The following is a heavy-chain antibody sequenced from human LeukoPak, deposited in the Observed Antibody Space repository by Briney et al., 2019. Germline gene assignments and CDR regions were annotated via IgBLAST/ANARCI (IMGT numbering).Heavy chain of an antibody. J-gene: IGHJ4*02. V-gene: IGHV1-2*02. Sequence: GASVKVSCKASGYTFTSYGISWVRQAPGQGLEWMGWINPNSGGTNYEQKFQGRVTMTRDTSIRTAYMELRRLRSDDTAVYYCTIARGAMIVVDPFDYWGQGTLVTVSS. CDR2: INPNSGGT. CDR3: TIARGAMIVVDPFDY. CDR1: GYTFTSYG. D-gene: IGHD3-22*01.